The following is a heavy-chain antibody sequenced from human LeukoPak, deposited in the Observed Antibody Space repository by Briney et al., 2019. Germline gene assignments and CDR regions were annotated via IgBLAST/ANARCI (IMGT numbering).Heavy chain of an antibody. D-gene: IGHD2-2*01. J-gene: IGHJ4*02. CDR2: IHYSGTS. Sequence: PADTLSLTCGVSGESISSTNWWAWIRRPPGKGLEWIGYIHYSGTSYYNPSLKSRATMSVQTSKNQFSLKLSSVTAVDTAVYYCARTYCSTTTCYAFDYWGQGTLVTVSS. V-gene: IGHV4-28*01. CDR1: GESISSTNW. CDR3: ARTYCSTTTCYAFDY.